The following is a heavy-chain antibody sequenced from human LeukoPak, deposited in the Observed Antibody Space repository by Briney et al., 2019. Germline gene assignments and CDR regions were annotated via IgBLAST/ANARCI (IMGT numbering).Heavy chain of an antibody. Sequence: PSETLSLTCAVYGGSFSGYYWSWIRQPPGKGLEWIGNIYFSGSTYYNPSLKSRVTLFRDTSKNQFSLNLSSVTAADTAVYYCARQAGGWDYFDYWGQGTLVTVSS. CDR2: IYFSGST. D-gene: IGHD6-19*01. CDR3: ARQAGGWDYFDY. J-gene: IGHJ4*02. V-gene: IGHV4-34*01. CDR1: GGSFSGYY.